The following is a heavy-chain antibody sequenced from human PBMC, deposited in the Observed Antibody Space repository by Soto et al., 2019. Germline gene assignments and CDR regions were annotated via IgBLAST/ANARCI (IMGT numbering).Heavy chain of an antibody. D-gene: IGHD1-7*01. V-gene: IGHV3-23*01. J-gene: IGHJ6*02. CDR1: GFVFHTYG. CDR2: ISAGGDST. Sequence: VGSLRLSCVASGFVFHTYGMKWVRRAPGKGLEWVARISAGGDSTDYADSLKGRFTISRDNSKDTVYLQMNRLRAEDTALYYCSKGTGTTRLYSMDVWGQGTTVTVSS. CDR3: SKGTGTTRLYSMDV.